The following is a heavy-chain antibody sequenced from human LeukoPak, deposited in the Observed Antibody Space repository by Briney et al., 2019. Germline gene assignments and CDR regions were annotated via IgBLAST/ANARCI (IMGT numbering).Heavy chain of an antibody. J-gene: IGHJ4*02. D-gene: IGHD5-18*01. CDR1: GGSFSGYY. CDR2: INHSGST. CDR3: ARARGYSYGGQYYFDY. V-gene: IGHV4-34*01. Sequence: ASETLSLTCAVYGGSFSGYYWSWIRQPPGKGLEWIGEINHSGSTNYNPSLKSRVTISVDTSKNQFSLKLSSVTAADTAVYYCARARGYSYGGQYYFDYWGQGTLVTVSS.